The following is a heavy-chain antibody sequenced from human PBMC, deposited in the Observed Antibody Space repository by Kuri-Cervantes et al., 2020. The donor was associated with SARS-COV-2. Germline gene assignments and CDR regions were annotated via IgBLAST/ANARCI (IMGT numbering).Heavy chain of an antibody. Sequence: ASVKVSCKASGGTFSSYTISWVRQAPGQGLEWMGWISAYNGNTNYAQKLQGRVTMTTDTSTSTAYMELRSLRSDDTAVYYCARDTFDSSGLSYYGMDVWGQGNTVTVSS. CDR1: GGTFSSYT. J-gene: IGHJ6*02. V-gene: IGHV1-18*01. CDR3: ARDTFDSSGLSYYGMDV. D-gene: IGHD3-22*01. CDR2: ISAYNGNT.